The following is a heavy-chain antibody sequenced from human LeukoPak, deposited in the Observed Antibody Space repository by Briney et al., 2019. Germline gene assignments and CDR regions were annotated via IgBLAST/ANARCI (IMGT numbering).Heavy chain of an antibody. J-gene: IGHJ4*02. CDR1: GYTFTSYD. D-gene: IGHD3-9*01. CDR2: MNPNSGNT. Sequence: ASVKVSCKASGYTFTSYDINWVRQATGQGLEWMGWMNPNSGNTGYAQKFQGRVTMTRNTSISTAYMELRSLRSDDTAVYYCARDRGVLRYFDWCLDYWGQGTLVTVSS. CDR3: ARDRGVLRYFDWCLDY. V-gene: IGHV1-8*01.